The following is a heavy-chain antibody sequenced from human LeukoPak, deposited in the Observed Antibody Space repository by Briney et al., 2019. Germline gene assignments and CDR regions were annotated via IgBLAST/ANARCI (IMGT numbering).Heavy chain of an antibody. CDR1: GGSISSSSYY. D-gene: IGHD6-13*01. Sequence: SETLSLTCTVSGGSISSSSYYWGWIRQPPGKGLEWIGSIYYSGSTYYNPSLKSQVTISVDTSKNQFSLKLSSVTAADTAVYYCLSSSWYQDAFDIWGQGTMVTVSS. J-gene: IGHJ3*02. V-gene: IGHV4-39*01. CDR2: IYYSGST. CDR3: LSSSWYQDAFDI.